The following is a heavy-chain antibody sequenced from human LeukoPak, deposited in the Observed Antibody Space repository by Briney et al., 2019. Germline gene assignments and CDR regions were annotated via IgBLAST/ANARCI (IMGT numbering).Heavy chain of an antibody. CDR2: IYYSGST. Sequence: SETLSLTCTVSGGSISGYYWSWIRQPPGKGLEWIGYIYYSGSTNYNPSLKSRVTISVDTSKNQFSLKLSSVTAADTAVYYCARGSLDYYDSSGLDYWGQGTLVTVSS. CDR3: ARGSLDYYDSSGLDY. D-gene: IGHD3-22*01. V-gene: IGHV4-59*01. CDR1: GGSISGYY. J-gene: IGHJ4*02.